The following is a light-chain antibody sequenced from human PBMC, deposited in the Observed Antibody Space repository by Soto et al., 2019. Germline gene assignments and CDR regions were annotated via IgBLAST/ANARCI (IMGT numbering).Light chain of an antibody. J-gene: IGLJ1*01. Sequence: QSVLTQPASVSGSPGQSITISCTGTSSDVGGYNYVSWYQQHLGKAPKLMIYEVNNRPSGAPDRFSGSTSGNTASLTISRLQAEDETDYFCSLYTSNGSLIFGPGTKVTVL. CDR3: SLYTSNGSLI. CDR1: SSDVGGYNY. V-gene: IGLV2-14*01. CDR2: EVN.